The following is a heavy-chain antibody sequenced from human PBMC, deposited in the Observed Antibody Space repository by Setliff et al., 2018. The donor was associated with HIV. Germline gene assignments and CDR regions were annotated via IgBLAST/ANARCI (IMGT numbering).Heavy chain of an antibody. V-gene: IGHV4-4*08. J-gene: IGHJ6*01. Sequence: SETLSLTCTVSGGSISGHYWSWIRQTPGKGLEWIGHVYTSGSTDYNPSLNSRLTISIDTSKNQFSLKLSSVTAADTAVYYCARDNSYYYGSGSHYWYGMDVWGQGTTVTVSS. CDR3: ARDNSYYYGSGSHYWYGMDV. CDR1: GGSISGHY. CDR2: VYTSGST. D-gene: IGHD3-10*01.